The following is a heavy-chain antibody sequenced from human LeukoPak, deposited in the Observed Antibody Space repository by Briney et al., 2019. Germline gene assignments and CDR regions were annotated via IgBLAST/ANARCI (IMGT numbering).Heavy chain of an antibody. Sequence: PGGSLRLSCAASGFTFSSYSMNWVRQAPGKGLEWVSVIYSGGSTYYADSVKGRFTISRDNSKNTLYLQMNSLRAEDTAVYYCARGNYGDYSNWFDPWGQGTLVTVSS. D-gene: IGHD4-17*01. J-gene: IGHJ5*02. CDR2: IYSGGST. CDR3: ARGNYGDYSNWFDP. V-gene: IGHV3-66*01. CDR1: GFTFSSYS.